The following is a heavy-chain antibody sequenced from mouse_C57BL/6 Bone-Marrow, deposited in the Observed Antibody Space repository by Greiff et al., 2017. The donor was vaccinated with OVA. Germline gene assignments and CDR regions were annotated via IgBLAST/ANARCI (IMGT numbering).Heavy chain of an antibody. CDR2: IHPNSGST. CDR1: GYTFTSYW. D-gene: IGHD2-4*01. J-gene: IGHJ3*01. V-gene: IGHV1-64*01. Sequence: QVQLKQPGAELVKPGASVKLSCKASGYTFTSYWMHWVKQRPGQGLEWIGMIHPNSGSTNYNEKFKSKATLTVDKSSSTAYMQLSSLTSEDSAVYYCARRQLRWFAYWGQGTLVTVSA. CDR3: ARRQLRWFAY.